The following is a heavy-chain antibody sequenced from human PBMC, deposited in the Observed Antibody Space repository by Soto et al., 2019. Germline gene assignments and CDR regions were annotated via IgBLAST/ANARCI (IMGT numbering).Heavy chain of an antibody. CDR1: GFSLSTSGMC. D-gene: IGHD4-17*01. Sequence: PTLVNPTQTLTLTCTFSGFSLSTSGMCVSWIRQPPGKALEWLARIDWDDDKYYSTSLKTRLTISKDTSKNQVVLTMTNMDPVDTATYYCPRIPPDYGGKGGDYYYGMDVWGQGTTVTVSS. CDR2: IDWDDDK. V-gene: IGHV2-70*11. J-gene: IGHJ6*02. CDR3: PRIPPDYGGKGGDYYYGMDV.